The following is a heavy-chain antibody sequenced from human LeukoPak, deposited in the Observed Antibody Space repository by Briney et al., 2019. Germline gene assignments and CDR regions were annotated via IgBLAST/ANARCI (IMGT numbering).Heavy chain of an antibody. V-gene: IGHV3-74*01. CDR2: INSDGSST. CDR1: GFTFSSYW. J-gene: IGHJ4*02. D-gene: IGHD2-2*01. Sequence: PGGSLRLSCAASGFTFSSYWMHWVRQAPGKGLVWVSRINSDGSSTSYADSVKGRFTISRDNAKNTLYLQMNSLRAEDTAVYYCAREHCSSSSCHLDYWGQGTLVTASS. CDR3: AREHCSSSSCHLDY.